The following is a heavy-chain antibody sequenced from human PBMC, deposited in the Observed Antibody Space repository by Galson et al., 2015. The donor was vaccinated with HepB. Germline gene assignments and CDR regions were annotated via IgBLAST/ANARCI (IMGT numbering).Heavy chain of an antibody. D-gene: IGHD5-12*01. CDR2: IIPIFGTA. CDR1: GYTFTSYD. J-gene: IGHJ4*02. V-gene: IGHV1-69*13. CDR3: AREGGYSGYDPTFDY. Sequence: SVKVSCKASGYTFTSYDINWVRQATGQGLEWMGGIIPIFGTANYAQKFQGRVTITADESTSTAYMELSSLRSEDTAVYYCAREGGYSGYDPTFDYWGQGTLVTVSS.